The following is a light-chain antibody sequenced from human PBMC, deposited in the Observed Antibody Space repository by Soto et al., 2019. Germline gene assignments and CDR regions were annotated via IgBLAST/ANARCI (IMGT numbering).Light chain of an antibody. CDR2: GAS. Sequence: ETVMTQSPATLSVSPGERATLSCRASQSVGSRLAWYQQRPAQAPRLLIYGASSRAPGIPARFTVRGSGTEFILAVNSLQPEDSAISYCQHFHNSPPDRTFGQGTKVEVK. J-gene: IGKJ1*01. V-gene: IGKV3-15*01. CDR3: QHFHNSPPDRT. CDR1: QSVGSR.